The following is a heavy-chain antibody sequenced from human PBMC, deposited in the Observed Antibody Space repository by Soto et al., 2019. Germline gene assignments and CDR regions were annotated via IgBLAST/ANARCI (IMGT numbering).Heavy chain of an antibody. Sequence: ASVKVSCKASGGTFSSYAISCVRQAPGQGLEWMGGIIPIFGTANYAQKFQGRVTITADESTSTAYMELSSLRSEDTAVYYCASAGAYCGGDCPPWGQGTLVTVSS. V-gene: IGHV1-69*13. CDR2: IIPIFGTA. CDR3: ASAGAYCGGDCPP. J-gene: IGHJ5*02. CDR1: GGTFSSYA. D-gene: IGHD2-21*02.